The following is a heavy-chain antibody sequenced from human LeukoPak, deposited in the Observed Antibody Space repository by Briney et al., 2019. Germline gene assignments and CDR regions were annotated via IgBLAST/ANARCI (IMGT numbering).Heavy chain of an antibody. Sequence: GGSLRLSCTTSGSTFEDYAMHWVRQAPGKGLEWVSGISWNGNDIGYAASVKGRFTISRDNAKNSLYLELSSLRIEDTALYYCANLPYWGQGTLVTVSS. J-gene: IGHJ4*02. CDR2: ISWNGNDI. CDR1: GSTFEDYA. CDR3: ANLPY. V-gene: IGHV3-9*01.